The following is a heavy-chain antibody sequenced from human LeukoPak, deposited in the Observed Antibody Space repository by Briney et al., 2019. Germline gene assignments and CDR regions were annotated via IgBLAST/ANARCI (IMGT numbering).Heavy chain of an antibody. V-gene: IGHV4-34*01. CDR1: GGSFSGYY. J-gene: IGHJ4*02. Sequence: SETLSLTCAVYGGSFSGYYWSWIRQPPGKGLEWIGEINHSGSTNYNPSLKSRVTISVDTSKNQFSLKLSSVTAADTAVYYCASTNYDFWSGYQPFDYWGQGTLVTVSS. CDR3: ASTNYDFWSGYQPFDY. D-gene: IGHD3-3*01. CDR2: INHSGST.